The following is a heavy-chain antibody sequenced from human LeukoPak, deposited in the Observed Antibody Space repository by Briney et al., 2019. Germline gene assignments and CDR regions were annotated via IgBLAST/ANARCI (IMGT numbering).Heavy chain of an antibody. D-gene: IGHD2-2*01. CDR3: ARAKSYQLPTSYYYYYGMDV. J-gene: IGHJ6*02. V-gene: IGHV1-18*01. CDR1: GYTFTSYG. Sequence: ASVKVSCKASGYTFTSYGISWVRQAPGQGLEWMGWISAYNGNTNYAQKLQGRVTMTTDTSTSTAYMELRSLRSDDTAVYYCARAKSYQLPTSYYYYYGMDVWGQGTTVTVSS. CDR2: ISAYNGNT.